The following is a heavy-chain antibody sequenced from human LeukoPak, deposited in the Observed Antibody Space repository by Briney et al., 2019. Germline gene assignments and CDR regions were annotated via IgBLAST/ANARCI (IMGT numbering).Heavy chain of an antibody. V-gene: IGHV3-74*01. J-gene: IGHJ4*02. CDR3: VRGNDYGGPHY. CDR1: GFTFSSYW. D-gene: IGHD4-23*01. Sequence: GGSLRLSCAVSGFTFSSYWMHWVRQAPGKGLVWVSRIDRDGSRINYADSVKGRFSISRDNGKNTLFLQMNSLRAEDAAVYYCVRGNDYGGPHYWGQGTLVTVSS. CDR2: IDRDGSRI.